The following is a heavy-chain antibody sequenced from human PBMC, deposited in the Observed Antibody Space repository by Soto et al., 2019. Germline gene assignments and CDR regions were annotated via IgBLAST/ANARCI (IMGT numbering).Heavy chain of an antibody. CDR2: INPNSGNT. CDR1: GYTFTGYY. V-gene: IGHV1-2*02. CDR3: ARGIKYGDYSRWFDP. Sequence: ASVKVSCKASGYTFTGYYMHWVRQAPGQGLECLGWINPNSGNTDYAKKFQGRVTMTRDTSMSTAYMELSSLRSDDTAVYYCARGIKYGDYSRWFDPWGPGTLVTVSS. D-gene: IGHD4-17*01. J-gene: IGHJ5*02.